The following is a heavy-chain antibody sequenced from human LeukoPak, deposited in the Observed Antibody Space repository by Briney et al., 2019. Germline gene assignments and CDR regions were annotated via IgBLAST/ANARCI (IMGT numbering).Heavy chain of an antibody. CDR3: ARDPFRLLWFGEEPLGDAFDI. J-gene: IGHJ3*02. V-gene: IGHV3-64*01. Sequence: PGGSLRLSCAASGFTFSSYAMHWVRQAPGKGLEYVSAISSNGGSTYYANSVKGRFTISRDNSKNTLYLQMGSLRAEDMAVYYCARDPFRLLWFGEEPLGDAFDIWGQGTMVTVSS. CDR2: ISSNGGST. D-gene: IGHD3-10*01. CDR1: GFTFSSYA.